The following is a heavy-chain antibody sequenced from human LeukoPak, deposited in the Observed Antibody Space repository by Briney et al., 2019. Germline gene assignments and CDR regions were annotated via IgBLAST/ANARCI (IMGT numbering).Heavy chain of an antibody. CDR3: ARALTLADAFDI. V-gene: IGHV3-48*03. CDR2: ISSSGSTI. J-gene: IGHJ3*02. Sequence: GGSLRLSSAASGFTFSSYEMNWVRQAPGKGLEWVSYISSSGSTIYYADSVKGRFTISRDNAKNSLYLQMNSLRAEDTAVYYCARALTLADAFDIWGQGTMVTVSS. CDR1: GFTFSSYE. D-gene: IGHD3-9*01.